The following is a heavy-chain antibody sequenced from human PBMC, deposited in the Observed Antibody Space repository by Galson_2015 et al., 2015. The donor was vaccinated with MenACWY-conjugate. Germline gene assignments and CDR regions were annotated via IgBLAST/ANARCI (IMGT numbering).Heavy chain of an antibody. J-gene: IGHJ4*02. CDR1: GFTFSSYS. Sequence: SLRLSCAASGFTFSSYSMNWVRQAPGKGLEWVSYISSSSSTIYYADSVKGRFTISRDNAKNSLYLQMNSLRAEDTAVYYCARDSGILYSSSVPNYYWGQGTLVTVSS. D-gene: IGHD6-6*01. CDR2: ISSSSSTI. V-gene: IGHV3-48*04. CDR3: ARDSGILYSSSVPNYY.